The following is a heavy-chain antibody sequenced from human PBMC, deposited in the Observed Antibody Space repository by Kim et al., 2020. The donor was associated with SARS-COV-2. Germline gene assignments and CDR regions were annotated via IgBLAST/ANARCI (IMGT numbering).Heavy chain of an antibody. V-gene: IGHV3-9*01. J-gene: IGHJ6*03. D-gene: IGHD4-17*01. Sequence: RGRFTISRDNAKNSLYLQMNSLRAEDTALYYCAKEATVTTFNRKGGSMDVWGKGTTVTVSS. CDR3: AKEATVTTFNRKGGSMDV.